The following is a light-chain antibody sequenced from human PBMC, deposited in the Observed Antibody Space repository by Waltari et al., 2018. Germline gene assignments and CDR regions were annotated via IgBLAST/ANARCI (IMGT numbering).Light chain of an antibody. CDR3: EEYDSLPVT. J-gene: IGKJ4*01. CDR2: KAS. V-gene: IGKV1-5*03. CDR1: QSVKNN. Sequence: DIQMTQSPSTLSASVGDRITITCRTSQSVKNNLAWYQQKPGKAPKVLIHKASRLEGGVPSRFSDSGYGTEFTLTISRLQPDDCANYYCEEYDSLPVTFGGGTRVEIK.